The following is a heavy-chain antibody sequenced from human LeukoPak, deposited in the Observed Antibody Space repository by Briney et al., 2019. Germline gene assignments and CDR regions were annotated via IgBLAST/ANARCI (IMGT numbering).Heavy chain of an antibody. D-gene: IGHD2-2*01. J-gene: IGHJ5*02. Sequence: SETLSLTCTVSGGSISSYYWSWIRQPAGKGLEWIGRIYTSGSTNYNPSLKSRVTMSVDTSKNQFSLKLSSVTAADTAVYYCARYRYCSSTSCLVLDPWGQGTLVTVSS. V-gene: IGHV4-4*07. CDR2: IYTSGST. CDR3: ARYRYCSSTSCLVLDP. CDR1: GGSISSYY.